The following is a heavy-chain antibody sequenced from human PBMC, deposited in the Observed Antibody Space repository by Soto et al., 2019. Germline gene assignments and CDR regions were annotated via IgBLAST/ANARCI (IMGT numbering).Heavy chain of an antibody. J-gene: IGHJ4*02. Sequence: GGSLRLSCAASGFSFRDAWMSWVRQAPGKGLEWVGRIKSITDGGTAEYAAPMKGRFTISRDDSKDTLFLQMNSLYTEDTAVYHCTTYGGSWFDYWGQGTLVTVSS. V-gene: IGHV3-15*01. D-gene: IGHD6-13*01. CDR3: TTYGGSWFDY. CDR1: GFSFRDAW. CDR2: IKSITDGGTA.